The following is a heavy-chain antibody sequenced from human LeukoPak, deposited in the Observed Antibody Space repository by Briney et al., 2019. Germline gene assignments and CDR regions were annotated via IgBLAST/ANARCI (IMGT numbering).Heavy chain of an antibody. V-gene: IGHV1-69*13. D-gene: IGHD5-24*01. Sequence: SVKVSCKASGGTFSSYAISWVRQAPGQGLEWMGGIIPIFGTGNYAQKFQGRVTITADESTSTAYMELSSLRSEDTAVYYCAKGEMATIKGLNYYYMDVWGKGTTVTISS. CDR2: IIPIFGTG. CDR3: AKGEMATIKGLNYYYMDV. CDR1: GGTFSSYA. J-gene: IGHJ6*03.